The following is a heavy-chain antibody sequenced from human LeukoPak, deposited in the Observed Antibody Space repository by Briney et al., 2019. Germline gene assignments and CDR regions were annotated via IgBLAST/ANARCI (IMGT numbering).Heavy chain of an antibody. V-gene: IGHV4-38-2*02. D-gene: IGHD4-17*01. J-gene: IGHJ6*03. Sequence: KPSETLSLTCTVSGYSISSGYYWGWIRQPPGRGLEWIGSIYHSGSTYYNPSLKSRVTISVDTSKGQFSLKLSSVTAADTAVYYCARRPRDYGGTYYYYYYMDVWGKGTTVTISS. CDR1: GYSISSGYY. CDR2: IYHSGST. CDR3: ARRPRDYGGTYYYYYYMDV.